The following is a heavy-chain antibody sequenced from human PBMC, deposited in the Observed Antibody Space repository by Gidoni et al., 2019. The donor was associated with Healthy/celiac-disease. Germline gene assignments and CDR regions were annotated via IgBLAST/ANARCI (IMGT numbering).Heavy chain of an antibody. J-gene: IGHJ6*02. CDR3: ARQGPLYFTIFGVGMDV. Sequence: EVQLVESGGGLVKPGGSLRLSCAASGFTFSSYSMNWVRQAPGKGLEWVSSISSSSSYIYYADSVKGRFTISRDNAKNSLYLQMNSLRAEDTAVYYCARQGPLYFTIFGVGMDVWGQGTTVTVSS. CDR2: ISSSSSYI. D-gene: IGHD3-3*01. V-gene: IGHV3-21*01. CDR1: GFTFSSYS.